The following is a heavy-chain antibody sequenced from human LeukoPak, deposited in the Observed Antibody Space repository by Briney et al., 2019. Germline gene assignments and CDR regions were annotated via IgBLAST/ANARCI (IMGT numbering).Heavy chain of an antibody. D-gene: IGHD3-22*01. V-gene: IGHV3-23*01. CDR3: ARDPYYDSSGYLD. CDR1: GFTFSSYA. Sequence: PGGSLRLSCAASGFTFSSYAMSWVRQAPGKGLEWVSAISGNGGTTFYADSVKGRFTFSRDNSKNTLHLQVNSLRVEDTAVYYCARDPYYDSSGYLDWGQGTLVTVSS. J-gene: IGHJ4*02. CDR2: ISGNGGTT.